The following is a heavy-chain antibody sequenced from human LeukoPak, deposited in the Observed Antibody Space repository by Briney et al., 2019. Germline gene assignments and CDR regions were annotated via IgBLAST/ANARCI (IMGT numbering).Heavy chain of an antibody. CDR1: GGSISSYY. V-gene: IGHV4-59*01. D-gene: IGHD4-17*01. J-gene: IGHJ4*02. Sequence: KPSETLSLTCTVSGGSISSYYWSWIRQPPGKGLEWIGYIYYSGSTNYNPSLKSRVTISVDTSKNQFSLKLSSVTAADTAVYYCARWGYGDYGLYYFDYWGQGTLVTVSS. CDR3: ARWGYGDYGLYYFDY. CDR2: IYYSGST.